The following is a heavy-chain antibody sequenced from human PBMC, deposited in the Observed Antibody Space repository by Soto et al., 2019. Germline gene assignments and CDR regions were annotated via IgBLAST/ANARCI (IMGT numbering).Heavy chain of an antibody. CDR1: GFTFSDYY. CDR3: AREKSSGYYGMDV. CDR2: IASRDPTV. J-gene: IGHJ6*02. Sequence: QVQLVESGGGLVRPGGSLRLSCATSGFTFSDYYMSWIRQAPGKGLEWVSYIASRDPTVYYADSVRGRFTISRDNAMNLLYMQMDNLRADDPAVYYCAREKSSGYYGMDVWGQGTTVTVSS. D-gene: IGHD3-22*01. V-gene: IGHV3-11*01.